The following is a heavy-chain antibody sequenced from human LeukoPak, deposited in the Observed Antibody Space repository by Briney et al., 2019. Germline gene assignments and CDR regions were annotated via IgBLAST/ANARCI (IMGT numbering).Heavy chain of an antibody. CDR2: IYPGDSDT. J-gene: IGHJ4*02. CDR1: GYIFPNYW. CDR3: GRLWGPDDWIDD. V-gene: IGHV5-51*01. D-gene: IGHD2-21*01. Sequence: GESLKISCKGSGYIFPNYWIGWVRQVPGKGLEWMGIIYPGDSDTRYSPSFEGQVTISADKSISTAYLQWSSLKASDTAMYYCGRLWGPDDWIDDWGQGTLVTVSS.